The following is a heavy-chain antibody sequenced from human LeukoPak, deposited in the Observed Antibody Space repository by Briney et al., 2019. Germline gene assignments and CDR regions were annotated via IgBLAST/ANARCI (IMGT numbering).Heavy chain of an antibody. Sequence: SVKDSFKDSGYTFTAYYLNWVRQAPGQGLEWMGYIYPKSSDPKYATNFQGRVTMPMQTSITTVYMELSRLTSDDTAVYSCARDEAAAKPNALDIWGQGKKVTVSS. D-gene: IGHD6-13*01. V-gene: IGHV1-2*02. CDR1: GYTFTAYY. CDR3: ARDEAAAKPNALDI. CDR2: IYPKSSDP. J-gene: IGHJ3*02.